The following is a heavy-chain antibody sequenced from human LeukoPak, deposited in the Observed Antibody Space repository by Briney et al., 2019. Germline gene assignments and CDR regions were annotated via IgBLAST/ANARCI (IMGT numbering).Heavy chain of an antibody. D-gene: IGHD3-3*01. V-gene: IGHV1-2*02. CDR1: GYTFTGYY. CDR2: INPNSGGT. J-gene: IGHJ4*02. CDR3: ARVGHYDFSLFD. Sequence: ASVKVSCKASGYTFTGYYMHWVRQAPGQGLEWMGWINPNSGGTNYAQKFQGRVTMTRDTSVSTAYMELSRLRSDDTAVYYCARVGHYDFSLFDWGQGTLVTVSS.